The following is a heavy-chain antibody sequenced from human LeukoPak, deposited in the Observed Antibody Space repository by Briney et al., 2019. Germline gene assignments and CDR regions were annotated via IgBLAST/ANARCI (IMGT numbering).Heavy chain of an antibody. Sequence: PAGSLRLSCAASGFTFSSYSMNWVRQAPGKGLGWVSYISSSSSTIYYADSVKGRFTISRDNAKNSLYLQMNSLRAEDTAVYYCAREDHDFWSGYYLTFRYWGQGTLVTVSS. CDR3: AREDHDFWSGYYLTFRY. D-gene: IGHD3-3*01. V-gene: IGHV3-48*04. J-gene: IGHJ4*02. CDR2: ISSSSSTI. CDR1: GFTFSSYS.